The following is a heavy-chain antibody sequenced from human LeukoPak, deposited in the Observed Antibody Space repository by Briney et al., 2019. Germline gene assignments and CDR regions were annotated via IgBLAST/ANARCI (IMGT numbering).Heavy chain of an antibody. V-gene: IGHV3-23*01. J-gene: IGHJ4*02. CDR1: GFTFSSYA. D-gene: IGHD6-6*01. CDR2: ISGSGSST. CDR3: AKDRRGSSSILDY. Sequence: PGGSLRLSCAASGFTFSSYAMSWVRQAPGKGLEWVSAISGSGSSTYFADSVKGRFTVSRDNSKNTLYLQMNSLRAEDTAVYYCAKDRRGSSSILDYWGQGTLVTVSS.